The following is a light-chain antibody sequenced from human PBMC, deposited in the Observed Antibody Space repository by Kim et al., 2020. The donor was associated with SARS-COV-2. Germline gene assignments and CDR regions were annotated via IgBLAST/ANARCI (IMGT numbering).Light chain of an antibody. CDR3: QQINSPLT. Sequence: AVVDRSVTICWPANQIISNYVAWYQQTPGKATKLLIDDACTLQSGPSTSFSGSASTTYFPLTISIQQPEYFATYYCQQINSPLTFGPGTKVDIK. CDR1: QIISNY. CDR2: DAC. J-gene: IGKJ3*01. V-gene: IGKV1-9*01.